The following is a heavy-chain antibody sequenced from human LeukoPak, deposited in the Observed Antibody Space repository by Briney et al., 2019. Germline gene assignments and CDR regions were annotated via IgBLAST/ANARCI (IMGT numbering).Heavy chain of an antibody. D-gene: IGHD6-13*01. CDR2: IFPIFGTA. CDR1: VCTLSSYA. V-gene: IGHV1-69*06. CDR3: ARGSAVAGYFGY. Sequence: GASVKVSCKDSVCTLSSYAISWVRQAPGQGREWMGGIFPIFGTANYVQKFQGRVTISEDKTTSTAQMGVSSLKAGETAVYYCARGSAVAGYFGYWGQGTLVTVSS. J-gene: IGHJ4*02.